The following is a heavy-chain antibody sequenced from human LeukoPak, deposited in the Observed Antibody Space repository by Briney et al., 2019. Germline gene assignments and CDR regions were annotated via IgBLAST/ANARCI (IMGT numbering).Heavy chain of an antibody. CDR3: AREGSGRTAYNDGLDV. Sequence: PGGSLRLSCAASGFTASSSYMTWVRQAPGKGLEWVSVIRSGGSTVYADSVKGRFAISRDKSKNTLYLQLNSLRAEDTAVYYCAREGSGRTAYNDGLDVWGQGTMVTVSS. V-gene: IGHV3-53*01. CDR1: GFTASSSY. CDR2: IRSGGST. D-gene: IGHD3-10*01. J-gene: IGHJ3*01.